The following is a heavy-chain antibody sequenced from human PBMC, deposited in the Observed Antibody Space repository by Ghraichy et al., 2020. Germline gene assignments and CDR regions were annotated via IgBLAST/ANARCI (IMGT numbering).Heavy chain of an antibody. J-gene: IGHJ4*02. CDR3: ARLPIYTTGWQADY. V-gene: IGHV4-39*01. D-gene: IGHD6-19*01. Sequence: SETLSLTCTVSGGSISSSSYYWGWIRQPPGKGLEWIGIMRYSGNTYYNPSLKSRVTMSVDTSKNQLSLRLTSVTAADTAVYYCARLPIYTTGWQADYWGQGALVTVSS. CDR1: GGSISSSSYY. CDR2: MRYSGNT.